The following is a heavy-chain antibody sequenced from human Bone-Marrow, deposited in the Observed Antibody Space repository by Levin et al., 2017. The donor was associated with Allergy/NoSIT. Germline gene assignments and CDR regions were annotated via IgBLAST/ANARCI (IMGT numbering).Heavy chain of an antibody. CDR3: TTDGSSWYEGEYYFDS. CDR1: GFTFNIAW. J-gene: IGHJ4*02. CDR2: TKSKSDGGTE. D-gene: IGHD6-13*01. V-gene: IGHV3-15*01. Sequence: GGSLRLSCAASGFTFNIAWMSWVRQAPGKGLEWVGRTKSKSDGGTEDYAAPVKGRFTISRDDSKNTVSLEMNSLQIEDTAVYYCTTDGSSWYEGEYYFDSWGQGTLVTVSS.